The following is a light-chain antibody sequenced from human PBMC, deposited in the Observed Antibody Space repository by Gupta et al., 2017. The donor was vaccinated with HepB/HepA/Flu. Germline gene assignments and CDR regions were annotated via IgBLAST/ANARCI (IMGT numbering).Light chain of an antibody. CDR3: NSYAGTTNHYV. J-gene: IGLJ1*01. CDR2: DVN. CDR1: SSDIGSYDY. V-gene: IGLV2-14*03. Sequence: QSALTQPASVSGSPGQSITISCTGTSSDIGSYDYVSWYQQHPGKDPKLMIYDVNNRPSGVPNRFSGSKSGTTASLTTPGLQAEDEADYYCNSYAGTTNHYVFGTGTKVTVL.